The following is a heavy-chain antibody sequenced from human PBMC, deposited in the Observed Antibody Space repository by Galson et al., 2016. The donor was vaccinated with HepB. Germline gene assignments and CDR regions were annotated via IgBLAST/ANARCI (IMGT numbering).Heavy chain of an antibody. CDR1: GFSFSSSW. Sequence: SLRLSCAASGFSFSSSWMSWVRQAPGKGLEWVANIKEDGSKEYYVDSVKGRFTVSSDNAKNSLYLQMNNLRAEDTAMYYCARDRTDHGSGTYGHDSWGQGTLVTVSS. V-gene: IGHV3-7*03. J-gene: IGHJ4*02. D-gene: IGHD3-16*01. CDR2: IKEDGSKE. CDR3: ARDRTDHGSGTYGHDS.